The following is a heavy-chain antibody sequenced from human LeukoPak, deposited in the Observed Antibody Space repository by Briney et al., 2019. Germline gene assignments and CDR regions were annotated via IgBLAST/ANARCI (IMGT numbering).Heavy chain of an antibody. CDR3: ARRKLLYFGESPFDY. Sequence: SETLSLACAVYGGSFSGYYWSWIRQPPGKGLEWIGEINHSGRTNYNPSLKSRVTISIDTSKNQFSLKLSSVTAADTAVYYCARRKLLYFGESPFDYGGQGTLVTVSS. J-gene: IGHJ4*02. CDR2: INHSGRT. D-gene: IGHD3-10*01. V-gene: IGHV4-34*01. CDR1: GGSFSGYY.